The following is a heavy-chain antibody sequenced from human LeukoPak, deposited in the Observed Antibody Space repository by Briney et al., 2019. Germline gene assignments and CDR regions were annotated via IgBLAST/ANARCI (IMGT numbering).Heavy chain of an antibody. CDR3: ARADVDAGGFDY. V-gene: IGHV4-30-4*01. D-gene: IGHD3-16*01. CDR1: GVSISSGDYY. J-gene: IGHJ4*02. Sequence: SETLSLTCTVSGVSISSGDYYWSWIRQPPGKGLEWIGYIYYSGSTYYNPSLKSRVTISVDTSKNQFSLKLSSVTAADTAVYYCARADVDAGGFDYWGQGTLVTVSS. CDR2: IYYSGST.